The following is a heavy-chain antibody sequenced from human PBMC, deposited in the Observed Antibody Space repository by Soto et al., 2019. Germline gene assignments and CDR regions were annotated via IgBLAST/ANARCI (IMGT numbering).Heavy chain of an antibody. V-gene: IGHV1-69*13. J-gene: IGHJ5*02. D-gene: IGHD3-10*01. CDR3: ARDTVTMVRGVIDSRKNWFDP. CDR1: GGTFSSYA. CDR2: IIPIFGTA. Sequence: ASVKVSCKASGGTFSSYAISWVRQAPGQGLEWMGGIIPIFGTANYAQKFQGRVTITADESTSTAYMELSSLRSEDTAVYYCARDTVTMVRGVIDSRKNWFDPWGQGTLVTVSS.